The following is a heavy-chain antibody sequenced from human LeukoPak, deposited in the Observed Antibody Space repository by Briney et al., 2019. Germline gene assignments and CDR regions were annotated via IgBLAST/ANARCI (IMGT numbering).Heavy chain of an antibody. CDR1: GYSFSNYW. V-gene: IGHV5-51*01. J-gene: IGHJ4*02. CDR3: ATAARGIGY. Sequence: GESLKISCKGSGYSFSNYWIGWVRQMPGKGLEWMAVIYPGDSDTRYSPSFQGQVTISADKSINTAYLQWSSLKASDTAMYYCATAARGIGYWGQGTLVTVSS. CDR2: IYPGDSDT. D-gene: IGHD2-15*01.